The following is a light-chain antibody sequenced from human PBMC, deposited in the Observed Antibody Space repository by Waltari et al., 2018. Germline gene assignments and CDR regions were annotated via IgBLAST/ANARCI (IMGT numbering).Light chain of an antibody. CDR2: SNN. Sequence: TQPPSASGTPGQRVTISSSGSSSNIGSNTVNLYQQLPGTAPKLLIYSNNQRPSGVPDRFSGSKSGTSASLAISGLQSEDEADYYCAAWDDSLNGWVFGGGTKLTVL. CDR3: AAWDDSLNGWV. J-gene: IGLJ3*02. CDR1: SSNIGSNT. V-gene: IGLV1-44*01.